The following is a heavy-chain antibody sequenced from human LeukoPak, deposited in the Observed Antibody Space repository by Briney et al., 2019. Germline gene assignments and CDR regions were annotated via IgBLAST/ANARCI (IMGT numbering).Heavy chain of an antibody. V-gene: IGHV4-61*02. CDR2: IYTSGST. Sequence: PSETLSLTCTVSGGSISSSSYYWGWIRQPPGKGLEWIGRIYTSGSTNYNPSLKSRVTISLDTSKNQFSLRLNSVTAADTAVYYCARDRDGYNFRFDYWGQGTLVTVSS. CDR1: GGSISSSSYY. J-gene: IGHJ4*02. CDR3: ARDRDGYNFRFDY. D-gene: IGHD5-24*01.